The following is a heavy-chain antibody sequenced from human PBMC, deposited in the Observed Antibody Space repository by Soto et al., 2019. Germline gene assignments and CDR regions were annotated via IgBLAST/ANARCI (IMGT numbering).Heavy chain of an antibody. D-gene: IGHD6-13*01. Sequence: QVQLQQWGAGLLKPSETLSLTCAVYGGSFTGYYWSWIRQPPGKGLEWIGEINQSGNTNYNPSLKSRVVISVDTSKNQPSLNLSSVTAADTAMYYCARHHVRGRTIAGAAEFWGQGTLVTVSS. V-gene: IGHV4-34*01. J-gene: IGHJ4*02. CDR1: GGSFTGYY. CDR2: INQSGNT. CDR3: ARHHVRGRTIAGAAEF.